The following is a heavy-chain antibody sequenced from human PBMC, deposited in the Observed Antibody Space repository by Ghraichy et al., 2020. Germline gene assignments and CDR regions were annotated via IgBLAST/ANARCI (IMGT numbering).Heavy chain of an antibody. D-gene: IGHD6-13*01. CDR2: IYYSGST. Sequence: SETLSLTCTVSGGSISSYYWSWIRQPPGKGLDWIGDIYYSGSTNYNPSLKSRVTISVDTSKNQFSLKLSSVTAADTAVYYCARLSSSWTEFDYWGQGTLVTVSS. CDR3: ARLSSSWTEFDY. V-gene: IGHV4-59*01. CDR1: GGSISSYY. J-gene: IGHJ4*02.